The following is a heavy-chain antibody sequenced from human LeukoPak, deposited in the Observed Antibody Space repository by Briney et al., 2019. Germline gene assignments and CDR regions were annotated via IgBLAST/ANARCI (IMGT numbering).Heavy chain of an antibody. Sequence: GGSLRLSCAASGFTFNTYTMNWVRQAPGKGLEWVSYISGSSGIIDYADSVRGRSTISRDNAKNSLYLQMNSLRAEDTAVYYCARGPLIAAAGTWWGQGTLVTVSS. CDR3: ARGPLIAAAGTW. CDR1: GFTFNTYT. J-gene: IGHJ4*02. D-gene: IGHD6-13*01. V-gene: IGHV3-48*01. CDR2: ISGSSGII.